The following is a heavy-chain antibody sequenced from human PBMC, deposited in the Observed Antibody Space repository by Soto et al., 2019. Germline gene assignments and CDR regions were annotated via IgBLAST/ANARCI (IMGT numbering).Heavy chain of an antibody. CDR1: GYTFSSYG. CDR2: ISTYNGNT. Sequence: ASVKVSCKASGYTFSSYGITWVRQAPGQGLEWMGWISTYNGNTNYAQKLQGRVTMTTDTSTTTAYMDLRSLRSDDTAVYYCARKSSSSSWFDPWGQGTRVTVSS. J-gene: IGHJ5*02. D-gene: IGHD6-6*01. CDR3: ARKSSSSSWFDP. V-gene: IGHV1-18*01.